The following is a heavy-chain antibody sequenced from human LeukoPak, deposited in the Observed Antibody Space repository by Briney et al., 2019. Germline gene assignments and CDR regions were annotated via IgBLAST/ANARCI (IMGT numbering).Heavy chain of an antibody. J-gene: IGHJ3*02. CDR1: GFTLSSYW. CDR2: ISWNGGST. D-gene: IGHD2-15*01. CDR3: ARAEYCSGGSCYPRSAFDI. Sequence: RPGGSLRLSCAASGFTLSSYWMSWVRQAPGKGLEWGSGISWNGGSTGYADSVKGRFTIYRDNAKNSLYLQMNSLRAEDTALYYCARAEYCSGGSCYPRSAFDIWGQGTMVTVSS. V-gene: IGHV3-20*04.